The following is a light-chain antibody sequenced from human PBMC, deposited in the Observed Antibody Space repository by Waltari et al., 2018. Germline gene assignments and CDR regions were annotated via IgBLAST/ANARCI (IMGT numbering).Light chain of an antibody. J-gene: IGKJ1*01. V-gene: IGKV1-5*03. Sequence: DVQMTQSPSTLSASLGDTVTLTCRASQTINNWLAWYQLKPGQAPKLLIYDVSSLESGVPSRFSGSGSETEFTLSITSLQPDDSATYYCHQYNTFSGSFGQGTKVEVK. CDR3: HQYNTFSGS. CDR1: QTINNW. CDR2: DVS.